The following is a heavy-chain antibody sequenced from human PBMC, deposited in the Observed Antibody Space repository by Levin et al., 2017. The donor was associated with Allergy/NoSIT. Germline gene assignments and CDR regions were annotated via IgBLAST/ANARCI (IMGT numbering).Heavy chain of an antibody. CDR3: AKDPLHDPASFDY. J-gene: IGHJ4*02. Sequence: PGGSLRLSCAASGITFSSYAMSWVRQAPGKGLEWVSAISGSGGSTYYADSVKGRFTISRDNSKNTLYLQMNSLRAEDTAVYYCAKDPLHDPASFDYWGQGTLVTVSS. CDR1: GITFSSYA. CDR2: ISGSGGST. V-gene: IGHV3-23*01. D-gene: IGHD2-2*01.